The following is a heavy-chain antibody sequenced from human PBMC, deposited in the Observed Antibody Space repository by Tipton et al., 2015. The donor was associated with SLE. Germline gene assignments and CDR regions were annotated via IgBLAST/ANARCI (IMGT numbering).Heavy chain of an antibody. D-gene: IGHD3-22*01. CDR2: INRSGST. V-gene: IGHV4-34*01. CDR3: ARATIMIVVVRARAFDI. Sequence: LRLSCAVYGGSFSGYYWSWIRQPPGKGLEWIGEINRSGSTNYNPSLKSRVTISVDTSKNQFSLKLSSVTAADTAIYYCARATIMIVVVRARAFDIWGQGTMVTVSS. J-gene: IGHJ3*02. CDR1: GGSFSGYY.